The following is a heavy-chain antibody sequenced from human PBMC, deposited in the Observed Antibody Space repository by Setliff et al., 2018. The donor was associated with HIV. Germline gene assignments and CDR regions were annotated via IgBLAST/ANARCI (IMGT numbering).Heavy chain of an antibody. D-gene: IGHD3-22*01. CDR2: INPSGGST. CDR3: ARDAESVYYYDSSGYFDY. CDR1: GYTFTSYY. V-gene: IGHV1-46*01. Sequence: ASVKVSCKASGYTFTSYYMHWVRQAPGQGLGWMGIINPSGGSTSYAQKFQGRVTMTRDTSTSTVYMELSSLRSEDTAVYYCARDAESVYYYDSSGYFDYWGQGTLVTVS. J-gene: IGHJ4*02.